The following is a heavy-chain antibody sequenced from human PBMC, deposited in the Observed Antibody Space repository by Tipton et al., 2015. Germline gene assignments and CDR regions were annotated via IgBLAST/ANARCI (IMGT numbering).Heavy chain of an antibody. CDR3: AKGGIAVVGTSFFDY. D-gene: IGHD6-19*01. CDR2: ILYDGSNK. CDR1: GFTFHIYG. J-gene: IGHJ4*02. Sequence: RSLRLSCAASGFTFHIYGMHWVRQAPGKGLEWVAVILYDGSNKYYADSVKGRFTIPRDNSKNTLYLQMNSLRAEDTAVYYCAKGGIAVVGTSFFDYWGQGALVTVSS. V-gene: IGHV3-30*18.